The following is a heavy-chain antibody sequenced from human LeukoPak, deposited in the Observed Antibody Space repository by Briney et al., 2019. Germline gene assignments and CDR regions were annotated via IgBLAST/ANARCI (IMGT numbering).Heavy chain of an antibody. CDR3: ARDRGGYFDL. CDR2: IYYSGST. D-gene: IGHD4-17*01. V-gene: IGHV4-59*01. J-gene: IGHJ2*01. CDR1: GGSISSYY. Sequence: KASETLSLTCTVSGGSISSYYWSWIRQPPGKGLEWIGYIYYSGSTNYNPSLKSRVTISVDTSKNQFSLKLSSVTAADTAVFYCARDRGGYFDLWGRGTLVTVSS.